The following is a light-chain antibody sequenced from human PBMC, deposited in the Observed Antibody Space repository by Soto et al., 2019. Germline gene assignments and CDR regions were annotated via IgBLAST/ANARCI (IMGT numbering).Light chain of an antibody. CDR1: ISDIGGYNF. J-gene: IGLJ2*01. CDR3: ASYTRTTTLV. CDR2: DVN. V-gene: IGLV2-14*01. Sequence: QSALTQPASVSGSPGQSITISCTGTISDIGGYNFISWYQHHPGKAPKLVIYDVNNRPSGISYRFSGSKSGNTASLTISGLQAEDEADYYCASYTRTTTLVFGGGTKVTV.